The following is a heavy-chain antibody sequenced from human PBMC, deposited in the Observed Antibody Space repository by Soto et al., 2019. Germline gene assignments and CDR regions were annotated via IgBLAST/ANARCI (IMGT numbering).Heavy chain of an antibody. V-gene: IGHV3-53*02. CDR1: GFIVSSNH. CDR3: TRFSGGGY. Sequence: EVQLVETGGGLIQPGGSLRLSCAASGFIVSSNHMSWVRQAPGKGLEWVSIIYTGDRIYYADSVKGRFTISRDNSKNTLYLQMNSLRAEDTAVYYCTRFSGGGYWGQGTLVTVSS. CDR2: IYTGDRI. D-gene: IGHD3-16*01. J-gene: IGHJ4*02.